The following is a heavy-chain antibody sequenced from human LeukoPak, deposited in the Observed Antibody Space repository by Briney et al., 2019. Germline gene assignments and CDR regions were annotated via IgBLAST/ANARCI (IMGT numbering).Heavy chain of an antibody. CDR1: GFTVSSNY. CDR2: IYSGGST. D-gene: IGHD6-19*01. J-gene: IGHJ4*02. V-gene: IGHV3-53*01. CDR3: AREDSLAVAGTFGY. Sequence: GGSLRLSCAASGFTVSSNYMSWVRQAPGKGLEWVSVIYSGGSTYYADSVKGRFTISRDNSKNTLYLQMNSLRAEDTAVYYCAREDSLAVAGTFGYWGQGTLVTVSS.